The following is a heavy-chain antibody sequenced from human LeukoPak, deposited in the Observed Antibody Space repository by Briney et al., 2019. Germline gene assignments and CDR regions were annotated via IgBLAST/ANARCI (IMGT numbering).Heavy chain of an antibody. V-gene: IGHV1-2*02. J-gene: IGHJ5*01. CDR2: INPNSGGT. CDR3: AREGAPYGDYRWFDS. CDR1: GYTFTGYY. D-gene: IGHD4-17*01. Sequence: ASVKVSCKASGYTFTGYYMHWVRQAPGQGLEWMGWINPNSGGTNYAQKFQGRVTMTRDTSISTAYMELSRLRSDDTAVYYCAREGAPYGDYRWFDSWGQGTLVTVSS.